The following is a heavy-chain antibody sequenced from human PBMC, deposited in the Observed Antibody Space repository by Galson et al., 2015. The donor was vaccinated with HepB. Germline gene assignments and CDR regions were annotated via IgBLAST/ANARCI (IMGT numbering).Heavy chain of an antibody. Sequence: SLRLSCAASGFSFSRHAMYWVRQAPGKGLEWVAVILNDGSDKYYADSVKGRFTISRDNPKNTLYLQMNSLRAEDTAVYFCARDRYRSELLSCGEPSAPDHHKGMDVWGQGTTVTVSS. D-gene: IGHD2/OR15-2a*01. CDR2: ILNDGSDK. CDR1: GFSFSRHA. V-gene: IGHV3-30*04. CDR3: ARDRYRSELLSCGEPSAPDHHKGMDV. J-gene: IGHJ6*02.